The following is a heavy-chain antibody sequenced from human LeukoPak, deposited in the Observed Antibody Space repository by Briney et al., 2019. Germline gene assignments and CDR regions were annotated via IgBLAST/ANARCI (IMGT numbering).Heavy chain of an antibody. Sequence: SETLSLTCAVYGGSSSGYYWSWIRQPPGKGLEWIGEINHSGSTNYNPSLKSRVTISVDTSKNQFSLKLSSVTAAGTAVYYCARGLSYDFWSGYNNAFDIWGQGTMVTVSS. CDR3: ARGLSYDFWSGYNNAFDI. CDR1: GGSSSGYY. V-gene: IGHV4-34*01. J-gene: IGHJ3*02. D-gene: IGHD3-3*01. CDR2: INHSGST.